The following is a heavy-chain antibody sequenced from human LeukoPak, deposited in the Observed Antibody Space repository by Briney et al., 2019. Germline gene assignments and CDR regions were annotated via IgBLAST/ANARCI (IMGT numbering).Heavy chain of an antibody. D-gene: IGHD6-19*01. CDR1: GGSFSGYY. J-gene: IGHJ4*02. CDR2: INHSGST. V-gene: IGHV4-34*01. Sequence: SETLSLTCAVYGGSFSGYYWSWIRQPPGKGLGWIGEINHSGSTNYNPSLKSRVTISVDTSKNQFSLKLSSVTAADTAVYYCASRGRYSSGFPNWGQGTLVTVSS. CDR3: ASRGRYSSGFPN.